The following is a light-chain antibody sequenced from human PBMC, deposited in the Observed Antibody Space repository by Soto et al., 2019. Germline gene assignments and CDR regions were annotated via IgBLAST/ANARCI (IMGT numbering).Light chain of an antibody. CDR1: QGISNY. J-gene: IGKJ1*01. Sequence: DIQMTQSPSALSASVGDSVTISCRASQGISNYLAWYQQKPGKVPKLLIYAASTLQSGVPSRFSGSGSVTDFTLTISSRQPEDVATYYCQKYNGAPRAFGQGTKVEIK. CDR3: QKYNGAPRA. CDR2: AAS. V-gene: IGKV1-27*01.